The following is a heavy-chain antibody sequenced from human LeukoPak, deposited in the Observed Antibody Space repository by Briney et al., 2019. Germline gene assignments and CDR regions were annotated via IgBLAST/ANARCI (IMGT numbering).Heavy chain of an antibody. J-gene: IGHJ3*02. CDR1: GYSFTSYW. Sequence: PGESLKISCKGSGYSFTSYWIGWVRQMPGKGLEWMGIIYPGDSDTRYSPSFQGQVTISADKSISTAYLQWSSLKASDTAMYYCARRLSRFGTHRAFDIWGQGTMVTVSS. CDR2: IYPGDSDT. CDR3: ARRLSRFGTHRAFDI. D-gene: IGHD3-10*01. V-gene: IGHV5-51*01.